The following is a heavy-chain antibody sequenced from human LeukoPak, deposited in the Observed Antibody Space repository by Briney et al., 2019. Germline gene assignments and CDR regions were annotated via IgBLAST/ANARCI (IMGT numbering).Heavy chain of an antibody. Sequence: GASVKVSCKASGYTFTGYYMHWVRQAPGQGLEWMGWINPNSGGTNYAQKFQGRVTMTRDTSISTAYMELSRLRSDDTAVYYCARIWYHYDSSGSFDYWGQGTLVTVSS. D-gene: IGHD3-22*01. CDR1: GYTFTGYY. CDR3: ARIWYHYDSSGSFDY. CDR2: INPNSGGT. V-gene: IGHV1-2*02. J-gene: IGHJ4*02.